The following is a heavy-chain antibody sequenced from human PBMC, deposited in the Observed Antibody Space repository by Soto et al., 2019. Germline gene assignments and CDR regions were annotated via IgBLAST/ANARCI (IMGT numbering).Heavy chain of an antibody. CDR2: INHSGST. J-gene: IGHJ6*02. CDR1: GGSFSGYY. Sequence: SETLSLTCAVYGGSFSGYYWSWIRQPPGKGLEWIGEINHSGSTNYNPSLKSRVTISVDTSKNQFSLKLSSVTAADTAVYYCARGRVTVTRRLDYYYGMDVWGQGTTVTVSS. D-gene: IGHD4-17*01. CDR3: ARGRVTVTRRLDYYYGMDV. V-gene: IGHV4-34*01.